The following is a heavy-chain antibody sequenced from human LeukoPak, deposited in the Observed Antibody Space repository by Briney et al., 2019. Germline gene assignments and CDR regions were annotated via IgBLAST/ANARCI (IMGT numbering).Heavy chain of an antibody. CDR3: ATSNAGLGGNFQH. J-gene: IGHJ1*01. CDR1: GGSISSSNW. D-gene: IGHD3-16*01. V-gene: IGHV4-4*02. Sequence: PSGTLSLTCAVSGGSISSSNWWSWVRQPPGKGLEWIGEIYHSGSTNYNPSLKSRVTISVDKSKNQFSLKPSSVTAADTAVYYCATSNAGLGGNFQHWGQGTLVTVSS. CDR2: IYHSGST.